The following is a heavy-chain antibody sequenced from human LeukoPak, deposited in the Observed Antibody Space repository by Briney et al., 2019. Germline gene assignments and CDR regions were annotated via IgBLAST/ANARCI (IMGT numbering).Heavy chain of an antibody. J-gene: IGHJ4*02. V-gene: IGHV3-21*01. CDR2: ISSCTTYT. CDR3: ARVYSNHNG. Sequence: GGALRLSCAASGFTFSSHTMSWVRQAPGKGLEGVSSISSCTTYTYYADSVKGRFTISRDNARNSPSLQINRPRPADPACFYCARVYSNHNGWGQGTLVTVSS. D-gene: IGHD6-13*01. CDR1: GFTFSSHT.